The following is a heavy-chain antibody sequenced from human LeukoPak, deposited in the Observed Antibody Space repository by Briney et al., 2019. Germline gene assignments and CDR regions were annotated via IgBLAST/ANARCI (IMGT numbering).Heavy chain of an antibody. CDR1: GFTFSSYA. J-gene: IGHJ5*02. CDR3: AKDLSRAVAADWFDP. Sequence: GGSLRLSCAVSGFTFSSYAMSWVRQAPGKGLEWVSAISSSGSSTYYGDSVKGRFTISRDNSKNTLYLQMTNLRAADTAVYYCAKDLSRAVAADWFDPWDQGSLVTVSS. CDR2: ISSSGSST. V-gene: IGHV3-23*01. D-gene: IGHD6-19*01.